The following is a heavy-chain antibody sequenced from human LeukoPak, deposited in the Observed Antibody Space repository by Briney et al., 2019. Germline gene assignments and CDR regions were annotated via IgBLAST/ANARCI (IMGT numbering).Heavy chain of an antibody. J-gene: IGHJ4*02. V-gene: IGHV3-23*01. CDR1: GFNFRSYA. Sequence: QPGGSLRLSCAASGFNFRSYAMSWVRQAPGKGLEWVSAISGSGGSTYYADSVKGRFTISRDNSKNTLYLQMNSLRAEDTAVYYCAKDSYRTIVVVPAAIWDYWGQGTLVTVSS. CDR3: AKDSYRTIVVVPAAIWDY. D-gene: IGHD2-2*01. CDR2: ISGSGGST.